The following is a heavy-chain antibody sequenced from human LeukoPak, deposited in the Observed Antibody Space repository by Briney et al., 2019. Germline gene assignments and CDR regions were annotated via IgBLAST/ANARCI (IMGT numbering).Heavy chain of an antibody. CDR2: ISYDGSNK. Sequence: GGSLRLSCAASGFTFSSYAMHWVRQAPGKGLEWVAVISYDGSNKYYADSVKGRFTISRDNSKNTLYLQMNSLRAEDTAAYYCARDNGGFDYWGQGTLVTVSS. D-gene: IGHD3-16*01. CDR1: GFTFSSYA. J-gene: IGHJ4*02. V-gene: IGHV3-30*04. CDR3: ARDNGGFDY.